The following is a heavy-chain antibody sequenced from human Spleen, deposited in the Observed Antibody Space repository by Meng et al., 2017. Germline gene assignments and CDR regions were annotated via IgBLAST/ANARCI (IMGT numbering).Heavy chain of an antibody. CDR3: LRSSRFVKTGFDP. CDR2: IGHSGFT. Sequence: QPQLLESGPGLVKPAAALSLTCSVSGGSIITSGYYWGWIRQPPGTGLEWMGSIGHSGFTYYTPSLKSRVTVSIDTSRNQFSLWLTSVTAADTALYYCLRSSRFVKTGFDPWGQGTLVTVSS. V-gene: IGHV4-39*01. D-gene: IGHD6-19*01. CDR1: GGSIITSGYY. J-gene: IGHJ5*02.